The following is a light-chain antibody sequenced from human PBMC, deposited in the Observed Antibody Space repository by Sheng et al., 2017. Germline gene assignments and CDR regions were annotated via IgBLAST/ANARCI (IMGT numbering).Light chain of an antibody. CDR2: KAS. J-gene: IGKJ2*03. CDR1: QSISSW. CDR3: LHDYGSPYG. V-gene: IGKV1-5*03. Sequence: DIQMTQSPSTLSASVGDRVTITCRASQSISSWLAWYQQKPGKAPKLLIYKASSLESGVPSRFSGSGSGTEFTLTISSLQPDDFATYYCLHDYGSPYGFGQGTKLGI.